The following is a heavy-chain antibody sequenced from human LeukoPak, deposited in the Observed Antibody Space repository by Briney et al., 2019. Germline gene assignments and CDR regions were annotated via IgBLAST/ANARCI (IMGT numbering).Heavy chain of an antibody. D-gene: IGHD1-26*01. CDR3: ARRTYSGSYPYFDY. V-gene: IGHV4-39*01. CDR1: GGSISSSSYY. Sequence: PSETLSLTCTVSGGSISSSSYYWGWIRQPPGKGLEWIGKIYYSGSTDYNPSLKSRVTISVDTSKNQFSLKLSSVTAADTAVYYCARRTYSGSYPYFDYWGQGTQVTVSS. J-gene: IGHJ4*02. CDR2: IYYSGST.